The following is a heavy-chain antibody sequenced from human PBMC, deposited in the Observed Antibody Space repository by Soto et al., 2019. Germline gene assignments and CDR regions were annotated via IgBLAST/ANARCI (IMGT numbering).Heavy chain of an antibody. CDR2: ISSSSSTI. D-gene: IGHD3-9*01. J-gene: IGHJ5*02. Sequence: PGGSLRLSCAASGFTFSSYSMNWVRQAPGKGLEWVSYISSSSSTIYYADSVKGRFTISRDNAKNSLYLQMNSQRDEDTAVYYCAREYYDILTGLNWFDPWGQGTLVTVSS. CDR1: GFTFSSYS. V-gene: IGHV3-48*02. CDR3: AREYYDILTGLNWFDP.